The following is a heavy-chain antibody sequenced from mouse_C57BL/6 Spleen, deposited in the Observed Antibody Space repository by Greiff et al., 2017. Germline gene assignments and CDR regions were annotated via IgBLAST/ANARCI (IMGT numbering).Heavy chain of an antibody. J-gene: IGHJ3*01. Sequence: QVQLQQSGAELVTPGASVTISCKASAYAFCSYWMNWVKQRPGKGLEWIGQIYPGDGDTNYNGKFKGKATLTADKSSSTAYMQLSSQTSEVSAVYLCARGNDGYFSWFAYWGQGTLVTVSA. V-gene: IGHV1-80*01. CDR2: IYPGDGDT. D-gene: IGHD2-3*01. CDR3: ARGNDGYFSWFAY. CDR1: AYAFCSYW.